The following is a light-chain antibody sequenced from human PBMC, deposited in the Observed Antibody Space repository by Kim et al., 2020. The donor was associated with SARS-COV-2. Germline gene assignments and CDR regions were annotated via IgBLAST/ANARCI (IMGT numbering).Light chain of an antibody. J-gene: IGKJ3*01. V-gene: IGKV3-20*01. CDR1: QSVSSTY. CDR2: GAS. Sequence: GERANLSCRASQSVSSTYLAWYQQKPGQAPRLLIYGASSRATGIPDRFSGTGSGTDFTLTISRLEPEDFAVYYCQQYDTSPRGFTFGPGTKVDIK. CDR3: QQYDTSPRGFT.